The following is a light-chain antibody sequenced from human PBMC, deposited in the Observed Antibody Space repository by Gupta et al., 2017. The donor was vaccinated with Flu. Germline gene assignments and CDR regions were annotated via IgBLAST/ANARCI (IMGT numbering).Light chain of an antibody. CDR2: AAS. CDR1: QSVSTY. CDR3: QQRNSIPWT. V-gene: IGKV1-39*01. Sequence: DIPMTQSPPSLSPSVGDSVTITCRASQSVSTYLNWYQEKPGKPPNLLIYAASTVPSGVPSRFSGSGSGTEFTLTISRLQPEDFATYYCQQRNSIPWTFGQGTKVEIK. J-gene: IGKJ1*01.